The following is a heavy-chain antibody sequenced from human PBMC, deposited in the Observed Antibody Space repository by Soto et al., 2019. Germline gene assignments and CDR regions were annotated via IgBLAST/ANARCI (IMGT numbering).Heavy chain of an antibody. J-gene: IGHJ4*02. CDR1: GFTFSSYA. CDR3: AEGGLYGDPSFDY. D-gene: IGHD4-17*01. Sequence: GGSLRLSCAASGFTFSSYAMTWVRQAPGKGLEWVSTISGSGGSTYYADSVKGRFTISRDNSKNTLYLQMNSLTAEDTAVYYCAEGGLYGDPSFDYWGQGTLVTVSS. V-gene: IGHV3-23*01. CDR2: ISGSGGST.